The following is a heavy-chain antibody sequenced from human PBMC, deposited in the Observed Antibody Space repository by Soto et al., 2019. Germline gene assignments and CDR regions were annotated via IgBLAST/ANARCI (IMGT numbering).Heavy chain of an antibody. CDR3: AIRGTRCLESPFDY. CDR2: LDPEDGET. J-gene: IGHJ4*02. Sequence: QVQVVQSGAEVKKPGASVKVSCKVSGYTLNDLSIHWVRQAPGKGLEWMGGLDPEDGETIYAQKFQGRVTMTEDTSRDTAYMELSSLRSEDTAVYYCAIRGTRCLESPFDYWGQGTLVTVSS. CDR1: GYTLNDLS. V-gene: IGHV1-24*01. D-gene: IGHD1-1*01.